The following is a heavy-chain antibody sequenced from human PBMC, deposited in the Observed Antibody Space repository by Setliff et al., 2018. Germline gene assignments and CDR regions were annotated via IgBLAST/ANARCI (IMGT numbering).Heavy chain of an antibody. J-gene: IGHJ3*01. CDR3: ARGCSGGSCPGALDF. CDR2: MSAMGITF. D-gene: IGHD2-15*01. Sequence: GGSLRLSCAASGFNLRTSSMNWVRQAPGKGLEWIAFMSAMGITFYYADSVKGRFTISRDRVKNSLYLQLSRLRVDDTAIYYCARGCSGGSCPGALDFWGQGTMVTVSS. CDR1: GFNLRTSS. V-gene: IGHV3-48*01.